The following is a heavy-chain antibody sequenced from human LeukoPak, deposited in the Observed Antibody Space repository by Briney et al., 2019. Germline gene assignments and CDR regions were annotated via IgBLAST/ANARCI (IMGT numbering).Heavy chain of an antibody. CDR3: ARGDGSSWYANWFDP. CDR2: INPNSGGT. J-gene: IGHJ5*02. D-gene: IGHD6-13*01. Sequence: ASVKVSCKASGYTFTGYYMHWVRQAPGQGLEWMGWINPNSGGTNYALKFQGRVTMTRDTSISTAYMELSRLRSDDTAVYYCARGDGSSWYANWFDPWGQGTLVTVSS. CDR1: GYTFTGYY. V-gene: IGHV1-2*02.